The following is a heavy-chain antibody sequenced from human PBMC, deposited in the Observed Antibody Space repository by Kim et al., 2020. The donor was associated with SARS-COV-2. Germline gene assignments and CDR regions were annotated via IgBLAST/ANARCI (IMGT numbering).Heavy chain of an antibody. D-gene: IGHD6-6*01. Sequence: SETLSLTCTVSGGSISSSSYYWGWIRQPPGKGLEWIGSIYYSGSTYYNPSLKSRVTISVDTSKNQFSLKLSSVTAADTAVYYCARQGVEYSSSLTDAFDIWGQGTMVTVSS. CDR3: ARQGVEYSSSLTDAFDI. J-gene: IGHJ3*02. V-gene: IGHV4-39*01. CDR1: GGSISSSSYY. CDR2: IYYSGST.